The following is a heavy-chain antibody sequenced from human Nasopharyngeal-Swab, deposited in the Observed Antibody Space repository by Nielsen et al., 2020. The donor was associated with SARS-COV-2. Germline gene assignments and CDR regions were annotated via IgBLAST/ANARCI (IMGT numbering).Heavy chain of an antibody. Sequence: GESLKISRAASGFTFSSYWMHWVRQAPGKGLVWVSRINSDGSSTSYADSVKGRFTISRDNAKNTLYLQINSLRAEDTAVYYCARWSSSWSLVTWGQGTLVTVSS. CDR3: ARWSSSWSLVT. J-gene: IGHJ4*02. V-gene: IGHV3-74*01. CDR2: INSDGSST. D-gene: IGHD6-13*01. CDR1: GFTFSSYW.